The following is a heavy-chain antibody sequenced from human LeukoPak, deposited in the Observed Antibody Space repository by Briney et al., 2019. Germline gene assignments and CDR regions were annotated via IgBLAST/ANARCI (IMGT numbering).Heavy chain of an antibody. D-gene: IGHD3-10*01. J-gene: IGHJ6*02. Sequence: GGSLRLSCAASGFTFSSYGMHWVRQAPSKGLEWVAVIWYDGSNKYYADSVKGRFTISRDNSKNTLYLQMNSLKTEDTAVYYCTRADYYDSGRLYYYYGMDVWGQGTTVTVSS. CDR2: IWYDGSNK. V-gene: IGHV3-33*01. CDR3: TRADYYDSGRLYYYYGMDV. CDR1: GFTFSSYG.